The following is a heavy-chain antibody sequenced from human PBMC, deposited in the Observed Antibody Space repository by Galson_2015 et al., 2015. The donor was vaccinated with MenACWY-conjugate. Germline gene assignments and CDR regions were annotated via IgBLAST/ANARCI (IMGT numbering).Heavy chain of an antibody. CDR2: IYSGGNT. Sequence: SLRLSCAASGFTVSSSSMSWVRQAPGKGLEWVSLIYSGGNTYYADSVKGRFTISRDNFKNTPYLHMNSLRAEDTAVYYCARYLAAWGMDVWGQGTTVTVSS. J-gene: IGHJ6*02. D-gene: IGHD6-25*01. CDR3: ARYLAAWGMDV. CDR1: GFTVSSSS. V-gene: IGHV3-53*01.